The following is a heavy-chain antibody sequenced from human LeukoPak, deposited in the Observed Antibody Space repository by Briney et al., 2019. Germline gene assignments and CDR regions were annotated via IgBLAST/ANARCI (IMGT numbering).Heavy chain of an antibody. Sequence: SETLSLTCTVSGGSISSGGYYWSWIRQHPGKGLEWIGYIYYSGSTNYNPSLKSRVTMSVDTSKNQFSLKLSSVTAADTAVYYCAREGWQTPVRGIITLDPWGQGTLVTVSS. D-gene: IGHD4-11*01. V-gene: IGHV4-61*08. J-gene: IGHJ5*02. CDR1: GGSISSGGYY. CDR3: AREGWQTPVRGIITLDP. CDR2: IYYSGST.